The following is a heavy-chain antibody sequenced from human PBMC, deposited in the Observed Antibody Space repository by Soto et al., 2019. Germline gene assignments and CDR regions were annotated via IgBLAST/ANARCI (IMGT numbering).Heavy chain of an antibody. CDR2: FDPEDGET. J-gene: IGHJ4*02. CDR3: ATYGYDSSGYYSSFDY. CDR1: GYTLTELS. V-gene: IGHV1-24*01. D-gene: IGHD3-22*01. Sequence: ASVKVSCKVSGYTLTELSMHWVRQAPGKGLEWMGGFDPEDGETIYAQKFQGRVTMTEDTSTDTAYMELSSLRSEDTTVYYCATYGYDSSGYYSSFDYWGQGTLVTVSS.